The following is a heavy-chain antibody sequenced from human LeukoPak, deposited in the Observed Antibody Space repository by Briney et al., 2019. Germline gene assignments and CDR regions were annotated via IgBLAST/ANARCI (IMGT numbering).Heavy chain of an antibody. Sequence: GGSLRLSCAVSGFIFSDYYMDWVRRAPGKGLEWLARSRNKANRYTTEYAASAKGRFTISRDESKNSLYLQMNLLRTDDTAVYYCARGHWSFDYLGQGTLVTVSS. CDR2: SRNKANRYTT. CDR1: GFIFSDYY. CDR3: ARGHWSFDY. D-gene: IGHD1-1*01. J-gene: IGHJ4*02. V-gene: IGHV3-72*01.